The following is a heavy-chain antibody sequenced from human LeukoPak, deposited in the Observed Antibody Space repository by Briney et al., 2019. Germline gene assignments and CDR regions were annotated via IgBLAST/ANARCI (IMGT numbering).Heavy chain of an antibody. CDR2: ISSSGSTI. CDR3: ARPPPGYCSSTSCSSGYYYYMDV. D-gene: IGHD2-2*01. CDR1: GFTFSDYY. V-gene: IGHV3-11*04. J-gene: IGHJ6*03. Sequence: GGSLRLSCAASGFTFSDYYMSWIRQAPGKGLEWVSYISSSGSTIYYADSVKGRFTISRDNAKNSLYLQMNSLRAEDTAVYYCARPPPGYCSSTSCSSGYYYYMDVWGKGTTVTVSS.